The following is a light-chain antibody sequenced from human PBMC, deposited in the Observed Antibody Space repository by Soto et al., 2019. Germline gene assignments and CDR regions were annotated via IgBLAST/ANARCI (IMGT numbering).Light chain of an antibody. V-gene: IGLV2-14*03. CDR3: CSYTTTSTFV. J-gene: IGLJ2*01. Sequence: QSALTQPASVSGSPGQSITIACTGTSSDVGGYNYVSWYQQHPGKVPKLMIYEVFRRPSGISDRFSGSKSGNTASLTISGLKAEDEADYYCCSYTTTSTFVFGGGTKLTVL. CDR1: SSDVGGYNY. CDR2: EVF.